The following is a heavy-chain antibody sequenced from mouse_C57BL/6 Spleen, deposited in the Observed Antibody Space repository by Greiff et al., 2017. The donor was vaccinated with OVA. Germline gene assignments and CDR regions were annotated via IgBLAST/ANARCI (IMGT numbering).Heavy chain of an antibody. Sequence: QVQLQQPGAELVRPGSSVKLSCKASGYTFTSYWMHWVKQRPIQGLEWIGNIDPSNGGTHYNQKFKNKATLTVDKSSSTAYMQLSSLTSEDSAVYYCARSPPYYAMDYWGQGTSVTVSS. CDR1: GYTFTSYW. V-gene: IGHV1-52*01. J-gene: IGHJ4*01. CDR2: IDPSNGGT. CDR3: ARSPPYYAMDY.